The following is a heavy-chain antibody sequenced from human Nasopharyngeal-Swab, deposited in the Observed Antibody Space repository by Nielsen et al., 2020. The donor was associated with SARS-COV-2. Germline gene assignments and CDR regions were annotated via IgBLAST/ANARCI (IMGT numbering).Heavy chain of an antibody. V-gene: IGHV3-21*01. J-gene: IGHJ4*02. CDR2: ISSSSSYI. CDR3: ARDDYGDDNFDY. D-gene: IGHD4-17*01. CDR1: GFTVTSNY. Sequence: GESLKISCAASGFTVTSNYMNWVRQAPGKGLEWVSSISSSSSYIYYADSVKGRFTISRDNAKNSLYLQMNSLRAEDTAVYYCARDDYGDDNFDYWGQGTLVTVSS.